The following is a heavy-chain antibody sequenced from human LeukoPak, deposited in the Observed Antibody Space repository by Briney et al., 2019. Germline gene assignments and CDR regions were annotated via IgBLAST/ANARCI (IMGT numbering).Heavy chain of an antibody. CDR3: ARGDTTMRYPMDV. V-gene: IGHV1-2*02. D-gene: IGHD5-18*01. CDR1: GYIFTDYY. CDR2: INPKSGGT. J-gene: IGHJ6*04. Sequence: ASVTVSCKASGYIFTDYYMHWVRQAPGQRLEWLGWINPKSGGTNYPQRFQGSVTMTRDTSLSTAYLELRRLRSDDTAVYYCARGDTTMRYPMDVWGKGTTVTVSS.